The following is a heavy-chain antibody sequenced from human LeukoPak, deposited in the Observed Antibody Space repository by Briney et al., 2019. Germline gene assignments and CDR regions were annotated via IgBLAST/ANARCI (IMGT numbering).Heavy chain of an antibody. Sequence: GGSLRLSCAASGFTFSSYWMSWVRQAPGKGLEWVANIKQDGSEKYYVDSVKGRFTISRDNAKNSLYLQMNSLRAEDTAVYYCAKDSTRYYGVLTVNLREKGALDYWGQGTLVTVSS. J-gene: IGHJ4*02. CDR1: GFTFSSYW. V-gene: IGHV3-7*01. D-gene: IGHD3-9*01. CDR3: AKDSTRYYGVLTVNLREKGALDY. CDR2: IKQDGSEK.